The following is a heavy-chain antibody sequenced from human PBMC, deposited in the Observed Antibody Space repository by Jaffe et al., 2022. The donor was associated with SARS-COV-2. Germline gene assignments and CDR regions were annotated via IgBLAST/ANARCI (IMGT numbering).Heavy chain of an antibody. J-gene: IGHJ6*02. CDR1: GGSFSGFY. V-gene: IGHV4-34*01. Sequence: QVQLQQWGAGLLKPSETLSLTCAVYGGSFSGFYWSWIRQPPGKGLEWIGEISHSGSSNYNPSLKSRVTISVDTSKNQFSLKLNSVTAADTAVYYCASGYDVHFYYYGMDVWGQGTTVTVSS. CDR2: ISHSGSS. CDR3: ASGYDVHFYYYGMDV. D-gene: IGHD5-12*01.